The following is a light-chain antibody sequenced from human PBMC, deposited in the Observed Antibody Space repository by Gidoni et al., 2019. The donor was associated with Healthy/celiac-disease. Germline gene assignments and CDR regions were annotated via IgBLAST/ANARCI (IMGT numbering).Light chain of an antibody. J-gene: IGKJ2*01. Sequence: DIQMTQSPYTLSASVGDRVTITCRASQSISSWLAWYQQKPGKAPKLLIYDASRLESGVPSRFSGSGSGTEFTLTISSLQPDDFATYYCQQYNSYPGTFXXXTKLEIK. CDR1: QSISSW. CDR3: QQYNSYPGT. V-gene: IGKV1-5*01. CDR2: DAS.